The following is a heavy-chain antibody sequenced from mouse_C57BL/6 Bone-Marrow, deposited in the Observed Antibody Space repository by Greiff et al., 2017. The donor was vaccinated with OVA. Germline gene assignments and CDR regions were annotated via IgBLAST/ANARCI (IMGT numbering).Heavy chain of an antibody. CDR1: GFTFSDYG. Sequence: EVKLVESGGGLVKPGGSLKLSCAASGFTFSDYGMHWVRQAPEKGLEWVAYISSGSSTIYYADTVKGRFTISSDNAKNTLFLQMTSLRSEDTAMYYCASRLLRNAMDYWGQGTSVTVSS. V-gene: IGHV5-17*01. CDR2: ISSGSSTI. D-gene: IGHD2-3*01. J-gene: IGHJ4*01. CDR3: ASRLLRNAMDY.